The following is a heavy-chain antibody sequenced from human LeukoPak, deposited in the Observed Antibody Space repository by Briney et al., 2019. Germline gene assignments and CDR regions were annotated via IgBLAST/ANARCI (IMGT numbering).Heavy chain of an antibody. V-gene: IGHV3-49*03. CDR1: GFTFSDYY. CDR2: IRSKAYGGTT. Sequence: PGGSLRLSRAASGFTFSDYYMSWFRQAPGKGLEWVGFIRSKAYGGTTEYAASVKGRFTISRDDSKSIAYLQMNSLKTEDTAVYYCTRSMEIVGATFFDYWGQGTLVTVSS. CDR3: TRSMEIVGATFFDY. D-gene: IGHD1-26*01. J-gene: IGHJ4*02.